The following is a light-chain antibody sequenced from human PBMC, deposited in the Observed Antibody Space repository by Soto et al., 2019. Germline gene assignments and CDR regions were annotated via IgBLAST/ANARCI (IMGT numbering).Light chain of an antibody. Sequence: DIQMTQSPSSLSASVGDRVTITCRASQGIRTDLGWYQQKPGRAPKLLIYDASNLEAGVPSRFRGSGSGTDFTFTISRLQPDDIATYYCQQYENLPTFGQGTRLEIK. CDR3: QQYENLPT. V-gene: IGKV1-33*01. CDR2: DAS. CDR1: QGIRTD. J-gene: IGKJ5*01.